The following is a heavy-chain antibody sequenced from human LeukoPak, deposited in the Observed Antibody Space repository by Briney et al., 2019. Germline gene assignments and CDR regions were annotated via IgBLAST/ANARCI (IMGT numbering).Heavy chain of an antibody. CDR3: ASGYRFRN. J-gene: IGHJ4*02. CDR1: GYPFTDYY. V-gene: IGHV1-2*02. Sequence: ASVKVSCKASGYPFTDYYMHWVRQAPGQGLEWMGWINPNRGGTDYAQKFQGRVTMTRDTSICTAYMELSRLRYDDTAVYYCASGYRFRNWGQGTLVTVSS. D-gene: IGHD5-18*01. CDR2: INPNRGGT.